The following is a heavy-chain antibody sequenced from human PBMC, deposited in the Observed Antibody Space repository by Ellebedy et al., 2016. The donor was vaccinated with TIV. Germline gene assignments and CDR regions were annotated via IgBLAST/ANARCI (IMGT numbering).Heavy chain of an antibody. CDR2: ISGSGGST. CDR3: AKGRGGSDS. CDR1: GFTFSSYA. D-gene: IGHD3-10*01. Sequence: GESLKISCAASGFTFSSYAMSWVRQAPGKGLEWVSAISGSGGSTYYADSVKGRFTISRDNSKNTLYLQMNSLRVEDTAFYYCAKGRGGSDSWGQGTLVTVSS. V-gene: IGHV3-23*01. J-gene: IGHJ4*02.